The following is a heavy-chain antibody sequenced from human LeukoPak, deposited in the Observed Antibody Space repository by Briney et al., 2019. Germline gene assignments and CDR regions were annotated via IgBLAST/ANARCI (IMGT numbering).Heavy chain of an antibody. Sequence: PSETLSLTCTVSGGSISSSSYYWGWIRQPPGKGLEWIGSIYYSGSTYYNPSLKSRVTISVDTSKNQFSLKLSSVTAADTAVYYCARHGQYYYGSGSYDQFDYWGQGTLVTVSS. D-gene: IGHD3-10*01. V-gene: IGHV4-39*01. J-gene: IGHJ4*02. CDR2: IYYSGST. CDR1: GGSISSSSYY. CDR3: ARHGQYYYGSGSYDQFDY.